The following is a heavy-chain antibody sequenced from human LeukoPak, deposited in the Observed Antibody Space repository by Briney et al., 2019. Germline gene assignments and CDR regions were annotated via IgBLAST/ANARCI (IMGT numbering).Heavy chain of an antibody. CDR1: GFIFSSYD. CDR3: VRGTRAFDV. CDR2: ISSRSRTI. J-gene: IGHJ3*01. V-gene: IGHV3-48*04. Sequence: GGSLRLSCAASGFIFSSYDFNWVCQAPGKGLEWVSYISSRSRTIYYADSVKGRFTISRDNAQKSLYLQINSLRGDDTALYYCVRGTRAFDVWGQGTMVTVSS.